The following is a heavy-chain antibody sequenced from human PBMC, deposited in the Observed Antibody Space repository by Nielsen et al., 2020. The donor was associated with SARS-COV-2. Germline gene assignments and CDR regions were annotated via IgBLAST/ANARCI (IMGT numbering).Heavy chain of an antibody. D-gene: IGHD3-10*01. J-gene: IGHJ6*02. Sequence: GGSLRLSCAASGFTFSSYDMHWVRQATGKGLEWVSAIGTAGDTYYPGSVKGRFTISRENAKNSLYLQMNSLRAGDTAVYYCARAYYGSTYYYYYAMDVWGEGTTVTVSS. CDR1: GFTFSSYD. CDR2: IGTAGDT. CDR3: ARAYYGSTYYYYYAMDV. V-gene: IGHV3-13*04.